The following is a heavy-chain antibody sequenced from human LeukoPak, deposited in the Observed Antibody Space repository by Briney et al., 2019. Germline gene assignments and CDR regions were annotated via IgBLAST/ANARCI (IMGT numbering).Heavy chain of an antibody. CDR1: GYTFTTYY. D-gene: IGHD1-26*01. CDR3: ARESSFERHYFDS. J-gene: IGHJ4*02. CDR2: SKPNTGGT. V-gene: IGHV1-2*02. Sequence: ASVKVSCKTSGYTFTTYYIHWVRQAPGQGLQWMGWSKPNTGGTNHAQEFQGRVTMTTDTSITTAFMELNSLRSDDTAIYYCARESSFERHYFDSWGQGTLVTVSS.